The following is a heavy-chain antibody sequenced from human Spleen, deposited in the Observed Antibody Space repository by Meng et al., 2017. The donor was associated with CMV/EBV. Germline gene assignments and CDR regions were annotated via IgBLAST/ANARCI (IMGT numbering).Heavy chain of an antibody. V-gene: IGHV3-74*01. CDR2: INSAGSLT. Sequence: EVVLVWLGVGVVHPGVSLRLSCAASGFTFSTYWMHWVRQDPGKGPVWVSRINSAGSLTSYADSVKGRFTISRDNAKDTLYLQMDGLRADDTAIYFCARGMGDYWGQGSLVTVSS. CDR1: GFTFSTYW. CDR3: ARGMGDY. J-gene: IGHJ4*02. D-gene: IGHD2-8*01.